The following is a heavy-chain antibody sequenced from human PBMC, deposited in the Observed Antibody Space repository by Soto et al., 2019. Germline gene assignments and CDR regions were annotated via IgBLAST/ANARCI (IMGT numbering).Heavy chain of an antibody. V-gene: IGHV1-69*13. CDR3: ARGLGVAGSGYDAFDI. Sequence: ASVKVSCKASGGTFSSYAISWVRQAPGQGLEWMGGIIPIFGTANYAQKFQGRVTITADESTSTAYMELSSLRSEDTAVYYCARGLGVAGSGYDAFDIWGQGTMVTVSS. D-gene: IGHD3-10*01. CDR1: GGTFSSYA. J-gene: IGHJ3*02. CDR2: IIPIFGTA.